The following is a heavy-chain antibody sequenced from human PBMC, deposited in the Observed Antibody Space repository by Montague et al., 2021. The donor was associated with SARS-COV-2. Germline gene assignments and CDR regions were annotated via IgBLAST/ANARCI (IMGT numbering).Heavy chain of an antibody. J-gene: IGHJ4*02. CDR1: GDSISSSSYN. CDR3: TRHVHMTWPEPSPGFDY. Sequence: SETLSLTCTVSGDSISSSSYNWGWIRQPPGKGLDWIGSVHYSGGPYYXPSLKSRVTIYVDTSKNQLSLKLSSVTAADTAVYYCTRHVHMTWPEPSPGFDYWGQGTLVTVSS. D-gene: IGHD1-1*01. CDR2: VHYSGGP. V-gene: IGHV4-39*01.